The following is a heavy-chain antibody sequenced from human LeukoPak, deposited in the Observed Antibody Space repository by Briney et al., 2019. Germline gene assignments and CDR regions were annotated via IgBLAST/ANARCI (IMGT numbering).Heavy chain of an antibody. D-gene: IGHD3-10*01. CDR3: ARSGGGYGSGRGYYYYMDV. V-gene: IGHV3-13*01. CDR1: GFTFSSYD. CDR2: MGTAGDT. Sequence: GGSLRLSCAASGFTFSSYDMHWVRQAPGKGLEWFSAMGTAGDTSYPGSVKGRFTISRDNAKNSLYLKMNSLRAEDTAVYYCARSGGGYGSGRGYYYYMDVWGKGTTVTVSS. J-gene: IGHJ6*03.